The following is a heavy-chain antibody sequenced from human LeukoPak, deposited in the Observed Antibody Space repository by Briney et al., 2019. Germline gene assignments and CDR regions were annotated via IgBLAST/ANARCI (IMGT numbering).Heavy chain of an antibody. CDR2: IYFSGST. CDR1: GGSISGYY. J-gene: IGHJ4*02. D-gene: IGHD5-24*01. Sequence: PSETLSLTCNVSGGSISGYYWSWIRQPPGKGLEWIGNIYFSGSTNYNPSLKSRVTISVDTSKNQFSLKLSSVTAADTAVYYCARGKMATDFDYWGQGTLVTVSS. V-gene: IGHV4-59*12. CDR3: ARGKMATDFDY.